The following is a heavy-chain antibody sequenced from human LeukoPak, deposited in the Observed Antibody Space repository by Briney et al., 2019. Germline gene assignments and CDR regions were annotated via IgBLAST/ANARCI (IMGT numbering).Heavy chain of an antibody. CDR2: ISGSGGTT. CDR1: GFTFSSYW. J-gene: IGHJ4*02. V-gene: IGHV3-23*01. Sequence: GGSLRLSCAASGFTFSSYWMSWVRQAPGKGLEWVSGISGSGGTTYYADSVKGRFTISRDNSKNTLSLQMNSLRAEDTALYYCAKDEAYNSDWYLGLFGYWGQGTLVTVSS. D-gene: IGHD3-9*01. CDR3: AKDEAYNSDWYLGLFGY.